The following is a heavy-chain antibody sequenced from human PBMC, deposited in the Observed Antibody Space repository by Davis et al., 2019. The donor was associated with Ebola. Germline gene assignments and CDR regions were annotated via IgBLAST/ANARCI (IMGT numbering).Heavy chain of an antibody. Sequence: ASVKVSCKASGYTFTGYYMHWVRQAPGQGLEWMGRINPNSGGTNYAQKFQGRVTMTTETSITTAYMDLSRLTSDDTAVFYCARGFGDVDSFDIWGQGTMVTVSS. CDR3: ARGFGDVDSFDI. CDR2: INPNSGGT. J-gene: IGHJ3*02. D-gene: IGHD3-10*01. CDR1: GYTFTGYY. V-gene: IGHV1-2*06.